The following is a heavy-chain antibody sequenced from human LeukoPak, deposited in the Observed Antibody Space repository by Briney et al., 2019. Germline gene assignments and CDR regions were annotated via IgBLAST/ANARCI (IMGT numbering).Heavy chain of an antibody. CDR1: GLTVSSNF. D-gene: IGHD2-15*01. J-gene: IGHJ4*02. CDR3: VRGPPTPGFFHFFF. V-gene: IGHV3-66*01. Sequence: GGSLRLSCAVSGLTVSSNFISWVRQAPGKGLEWVSVIYSAGRTYYAGSMKGRFTISRDNSKNTVDLQMSSLRVDDSAIYYCVRGPPTPGFFHFFFWGQGTLATVSS. CDR2: IYSAGRT.